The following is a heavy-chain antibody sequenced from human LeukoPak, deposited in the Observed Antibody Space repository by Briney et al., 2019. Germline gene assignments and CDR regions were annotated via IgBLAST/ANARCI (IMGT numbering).Heavy chain of an antibody. CDR3: ARHRAEMATITDDTFDM. D-gene: IGHD5-24*01. Sequence: SETLSLTCTVSGTSITPYSWSWIRQPPGKGLEWIGYIYTSGNTHQNPSLKSRVTMSLDASKNQFSLRLSSMTAADTAVYYCARHRAEMATITDDTFDMGGQGTMVTVSS. V-gene: IGHV4-4*09. CDR1: GTSITPYS. J-gene: IGHJ3*02. CDR2: IYTSGNT.